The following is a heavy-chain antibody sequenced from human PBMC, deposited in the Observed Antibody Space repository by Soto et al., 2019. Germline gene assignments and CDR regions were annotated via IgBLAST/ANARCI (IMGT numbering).Heavy chain of an antibody. V-gene: IGHV4-30-4*01. D-gene: IGHD1-26*01. CDR1: GGSISSGDYY. CDR3: ARDSGSCSYYYGMDV. Sequence: QVQLQESGPGLVKPSQTLSLTCTVSGGSISSGDYYWGWIRQPPGKGLEWIGYIYYSGSTYYNPPLKSRVTISVDTSKNQFSLKLSSVTAADTAVYYCARDSGSCSYYYGMDVWGQGTTVTVSS. CDR2: IYYSGST. J-gene: IGHJ6*02.